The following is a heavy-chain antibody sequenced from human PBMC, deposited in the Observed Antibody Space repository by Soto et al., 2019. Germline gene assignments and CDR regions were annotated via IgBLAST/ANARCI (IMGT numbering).Heavy chain of an antibody. CDR3: ARDTPIAAAVTGTGYYYYYCMDF. Sequence: ASVKVSCKASGYTFTSYGISWVRQAPGQGLEWMGWISAYNGNTNYAQKLQGRVTMTTDTSTSTAYMELRSLRSDDTAVYYCARDTPIAAAVTGTGYYYYYCMDFRGQRSTFTV. CDR2: ISAYNGNT. CDR1: GYTFTSYG. J-gene: IGHJ6*02. V-gene: IGHV1-18*01. D-gene: IGHD6-13*01.